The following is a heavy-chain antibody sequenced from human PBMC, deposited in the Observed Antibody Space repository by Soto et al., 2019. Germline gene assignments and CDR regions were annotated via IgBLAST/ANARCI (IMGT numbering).Heavy chain of an antibody. CDR2: IYYSGST. V-gene: IGHV4-39*02. CDR1: GDSISSSSYY. Sequence: SETLSLTCTVSGDSISSSSYYCGWIRQPPGKGLEWIGSIYYSGSTYYNPSLKSRVTISVDTSKNQFSLKLSSVTAADTAVYYCARETYYYDSSGYYPAAFYYFDYWGQGTLVTVSS. D-gene: IGHD3-22*01. CDR3: ARETYYYDSSGYYPAAFYYFDY. J-gene: IGHJ4*02.